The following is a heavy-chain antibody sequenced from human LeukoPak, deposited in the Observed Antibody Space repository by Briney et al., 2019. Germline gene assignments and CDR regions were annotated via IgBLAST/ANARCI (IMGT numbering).Heavy chain of an antibody. J-gene: IGHJ6*02. Sequence: PSETLSLTCTVSGGSISSYYWSWIRQPPGKGLEWIGYIYYSGSTNYNPSLKSRVTISVDTSKNQFSLKLSSVTAADTAVYYCARTMATIDYYYYDMDVWGQGTTVTVSS. V-gene: IGHV4-59*01. CDR2: IYYSGST. CDR3: ARTMATIDYYYYDMDV. CDR1: GGSISSYY. D-gene: IGHD5-24*01.